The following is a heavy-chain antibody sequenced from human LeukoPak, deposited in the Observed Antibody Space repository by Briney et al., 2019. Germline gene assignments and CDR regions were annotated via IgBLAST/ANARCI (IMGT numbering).Heavy chain of an antibody. V-gene: IGHV4-31*03. CDR2: IHHSGSS. D-gene: IGHD3-10*01. J-gene: IGHJ4*02. Sequence: PSQTLSLTCTVSADSLSSGGHYWAWIRQRPGKGLESIGFIHHSGSSRHNPSLKDRVAISVDASRKQFALRLSSVTAADTAIYYCAKGGNRFGGFYFDYWGQGIQVIVSS. CDR1: ADSLSSGGHY. CDR3: AKGGNRFGGFYFDY.